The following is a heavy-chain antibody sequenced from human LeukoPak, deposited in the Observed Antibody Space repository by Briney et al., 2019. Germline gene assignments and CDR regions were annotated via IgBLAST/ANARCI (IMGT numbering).Heavy chain of an antibody. Sequence: GGSLRLSCAASGFTFDDYAMHWVRQAPGKGLEWVSGISWNSGSIGYADSVKGRFTISRDNAKNSLYLQMSSLRAEDTALYYCATSRSLTFYFDYWGQGTLVTVSS. D-gene: IGHD1-14*01. CDR2: ISWNSGSI. CDR3: ATSRSLTFYFDY. CDR1: GFTFDDYA. V-gene: IGHV3-9*01. J-gene: IGHJ4*02.